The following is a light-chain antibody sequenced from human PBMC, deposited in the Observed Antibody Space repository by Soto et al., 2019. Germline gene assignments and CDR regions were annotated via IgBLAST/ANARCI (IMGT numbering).Light chain of an antibody. Sequence: QPVLTQPASVSGSPGQSITISCTGTISDIGEYNFVSWYQQHPGKAPKLIIYEVINRPSGVSRRFSGSKSGNTSSLTISGLQAEDEDDDYCSSYTSDTSPYVVFGGGTKLTVL. CDR1: ISDIGEYNF. CDR2: EVI. J-gene: IGLJ2*01. CDR3: SSYTSDTSPYVV. V-gene: IGLV2-14*01.